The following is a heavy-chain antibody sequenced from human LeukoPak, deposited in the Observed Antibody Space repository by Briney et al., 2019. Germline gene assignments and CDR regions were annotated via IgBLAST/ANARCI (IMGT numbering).Heavy chain of an antibody. D-gene: IGHD3-3*01. V-gene: IGHV1-69*01. CDR2: IIPIFGTA. Sequence: VASVKVSCTASGGTFSSYAISWVRQAPGRGLEWMGGIIPIFGTANYAQKFQGRVTITADESTSTAYMELSSLRSEDTAVYYCARNTMKYYDFWSVYYTGPSGPPSWFDPWGQGTLVTVSS. J-gene: IGHJ5*02. CDR3: ARNTMKYYDFWSVYYTGPSGPPSWFDP. CDR1: GGTFSSYA.